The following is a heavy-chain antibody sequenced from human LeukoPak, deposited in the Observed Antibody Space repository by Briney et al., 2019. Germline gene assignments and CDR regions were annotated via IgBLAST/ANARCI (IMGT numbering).Heavy chain of an antibody. CDR3: ARGSAMATSH. Sequence: GGSLRLSCAASGFTVSSNYMSWVRQAPGKGLEWVANIKQDGSEKYYVDSVKGRFTISRGNSKNTLYLQMNSLRAEDTAVYYCARGSAMATSHWGQGTLVTVSS. D-gene: IGHD5-18*01. J-gene: IGHJ4*02. V-gene: IGHV3-7*03. CDR2: IKQDGSEK. CDR1: GFTVSSNY.